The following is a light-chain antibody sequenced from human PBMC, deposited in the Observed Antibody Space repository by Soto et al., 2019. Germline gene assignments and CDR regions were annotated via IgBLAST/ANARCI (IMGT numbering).Light chain of an antibody. J-gene: IGLJ1*01. CDR3: RSYTSSSTLYV. CDR2: DVS. CDR1: SSDVGDFNY. V-gene: IGLV2-14*01. Sequence: QSVLTQYASVSGSPGQSITISCTGTSSDVGDFNYVSWYQQHPGKAPKLIIYDVSNRPSGVSNRFSGSKSGNTASLTISGLQAEDEADYYCRSYTSSSTLYVFGTGTKVTVL.